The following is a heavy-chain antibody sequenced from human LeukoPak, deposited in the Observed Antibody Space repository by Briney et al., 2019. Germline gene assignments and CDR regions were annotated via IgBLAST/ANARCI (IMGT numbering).Heavy chain of an antibody. Sequence: SETLSLTCTVSGGSISSSSYYWGWIRQPPGKGLEWIGSIYYSGSTYYNPSFKSRVTISVDTSKNQFSLKLSSVTAADTAVYYCATNPYGDYFFDYWGQGTLVTVSS. V-gene: IGHV4-39*01. CDR3: ATNPYGDYFFDY. CDR1: GGSISSSSYY. D-gene: IGHD4-17*01. CDR2: IYYSGST. J-gene: IGHJ4*02.